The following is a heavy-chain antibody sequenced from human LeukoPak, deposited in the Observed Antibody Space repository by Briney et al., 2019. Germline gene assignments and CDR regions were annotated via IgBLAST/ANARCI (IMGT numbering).Heavy chain of an antibody. CDR2: IKSKTDGWTT. J-gene: IGHJ4*02. D-gene: IGHD1-1*01. V-gene: IGHV3-15*01. CDR3: TTDPRNGYYFDY. Sequence: SAGSLRLSCAASGFTFSNAWMSWVRQAPGKGLEWIGRIKSKTDGWTTDYAAPVKGRFTISRDDSTDTLYLQLNSLKTEDTAIYYCTTDPRNGYYFDYWGQGTLVTVSS. CDR1: GFTFSNAW.